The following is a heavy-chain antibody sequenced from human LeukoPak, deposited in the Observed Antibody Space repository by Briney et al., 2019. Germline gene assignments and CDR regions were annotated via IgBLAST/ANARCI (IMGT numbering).Heavy chain of an antibody. CDR3: ARKGYCSSTTCYGIDY. V-gene: IGHV3-20*04. J-gene: IGHJ4*02. Sequence: PGESLRLSCAASGFTFDDYGMSWVRQAPGKGLEWVSSMTRNGIMTGYADSVKGRFTISRDNAKNSLYLQMNNLRVEDTAFYYCARKGYCSSTTCYGIDYWGQGTLVSVSS. D-gene: IGHD2-2*01. CDR1: GFTFDDYG. CDR2: MTRNGIMT.